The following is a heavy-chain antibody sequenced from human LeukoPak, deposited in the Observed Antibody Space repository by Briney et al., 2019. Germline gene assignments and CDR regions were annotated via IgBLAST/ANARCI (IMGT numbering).Heavy chain of an antibody. D-gene: IGHD2-21*02. CDR2: IIPIFGTA. J-gene: IGHJ3*02. CDR1: GGTFSSYA. CDR3: ARFGVTAISTFAGAFDI. V-gene: IGHV1-69*13. Sequence: SVKVSCKASGGTFSSYAISWVRQAPGQGLEWMGGIIPIFGTANYAQKFQGRVTITADESTSTAYMELSSLRSEDTAVYYCARFGVTAISTFAGAFDIWGQGTMVTVSS.